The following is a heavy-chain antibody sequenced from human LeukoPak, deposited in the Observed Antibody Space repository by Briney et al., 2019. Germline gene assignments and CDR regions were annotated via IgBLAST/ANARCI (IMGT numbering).Heavy chain of an antibody. D-gene: IGHD5-24*01. Sequence: ASVKVSCKASGYTFTSYYMHWVRQAPGQGLEWMGWINPNSGGTNYAQKFQGRVTMTRDTSISTAYMELSRLRSDDTAVYYCARDRQRWLQWVGPGFDYWGQGTLVTVSS. V-gene: IGHV1-2*02. J-gene: IGHJ4*02. CDR2: INPNSGGT. CDR3: ARDRQRWLQWVGPGFDY. CDR1: GYTFTSYY.